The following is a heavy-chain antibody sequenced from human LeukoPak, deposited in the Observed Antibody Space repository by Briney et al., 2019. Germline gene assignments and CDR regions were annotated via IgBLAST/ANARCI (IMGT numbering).Heavy chain of an antibody. CDR2: IKQDGSEK. Sequence: PGGSLRLSCAASGFTFSNYWMAWVRQAPGRGLEWVAKIKQDGSEKYYMDSVKGRFTISRDSPRNSLSLQMNFLRVEDTAVYYCARDVGAFDYWGQGTLVTVSS. D-gene: IGHD1-26*01. J-gene: IGHJ4*02. CDR1: GFTFSNYW. CDR3: ARDVGAFDY. V-gene: IGHV3-7*01.